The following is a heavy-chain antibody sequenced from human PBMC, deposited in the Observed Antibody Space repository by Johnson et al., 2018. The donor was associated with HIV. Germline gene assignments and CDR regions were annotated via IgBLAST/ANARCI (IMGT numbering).Heavy chain of an antibody. CDR3: AKDLDRSGYYLGIQGAFDI. V-gene: IGHV3-30*04. CDR1: GFTFSSYA. CDR2: ISYDGSNK. J-gene: IGHJ3*02. Sequence: QVQLVESGGGLVQPGGSLRLSCAASGFTFSSYAMHWVRQAPGKGLEWVAVISYDGSNKYYADSVKGRFTISRDNSKNTLYLQMNSLRAEDTAVYYCAKDLDRSGYYLGIQGAFDIWGQGTMVTVSS. D-gene: IGHD3-22*01.